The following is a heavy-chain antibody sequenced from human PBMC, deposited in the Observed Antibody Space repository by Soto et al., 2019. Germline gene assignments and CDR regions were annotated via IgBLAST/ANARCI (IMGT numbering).Heavy chain of an antibody. V-gene: IGHV3-23*01. CDR3: ANLDGYSYGAP. D-gene: IGHD5-18*01. CDR1: GFTFSSYA. CDR2: ISGSGGST. J-gene: IGHJ5*02. Sequence: VGSLRLSCAASGFTFSSYAMSLVRQAPGKGLEWVSAISGSGGSTYYADSVKGRFTISRDNSKNTLYLQMNSLRAEDTAVYYCANLDGYSYGAPWGQGTLVTVSS.